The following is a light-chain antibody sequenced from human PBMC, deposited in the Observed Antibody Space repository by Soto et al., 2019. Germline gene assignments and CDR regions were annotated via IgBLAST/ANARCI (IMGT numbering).Light chain of an antibody. CDR2: ASS. CDR3: QQVDSYPRT. Sequence: IQFTQSPSSLSASVGDRVTVTCRASQGIGTYLVWYQQRSGKPPTVLIYASSTLQTGVPSRFSGMGSGTDFSLTLSSLHPEDVQTYYCQQVDSYPRTFGQGTKVDI. V-gene: IGKV1-9*01. J-gene: IGKJ1*01. CDR1: QGIGTY.